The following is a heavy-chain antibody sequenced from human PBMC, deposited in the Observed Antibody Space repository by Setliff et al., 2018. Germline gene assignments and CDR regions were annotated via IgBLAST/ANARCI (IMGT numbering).Heavy chain of an antibody. J-gene: IGHJ3*02. CDR2: FDPEDGET. D-gene: IGHD3-3*01. CDR1: GYTLTELS. Sequence: GASVKVSCKVSGYTLTELSRHWVRQAPGKGLEWMGGFDPEDGETIYAQKFQGRVTITRDTSASTAYMELSSLRSEDTAVYYCARDYYDFWSGYLAGDDAFDIWGQGTMVTVSS. CDR3: ARDYYDFWSGYLAGDDAFDI. V-gene: IGHV1-24*01.